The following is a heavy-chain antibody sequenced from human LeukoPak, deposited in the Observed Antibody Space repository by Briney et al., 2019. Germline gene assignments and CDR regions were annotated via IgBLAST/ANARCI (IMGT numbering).Heavy chain of an antibody. D-gene: IGHD3-22*01. CDR3: ARGSRGYYDSSGYFDH. V-gene: IGHV4-61*01. CDR1: GDSVSSDSYY. Sequence: SETLSLTSTVSGDSVSSDSYYWSCIRQPPGKGLEWHVYIYYSGTPKQNPSLKGRVTLSVETSKNQLYLKLNSVTAADTAVYYCARGSRGYYDSSGYFDHWGQGTLVTVSS. J-gene: IGHJ4*02. CDR2: IYYSGTP.